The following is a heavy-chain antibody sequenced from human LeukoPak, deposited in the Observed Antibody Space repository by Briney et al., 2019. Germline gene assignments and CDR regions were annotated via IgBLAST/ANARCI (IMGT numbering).Heavy chain of an antibody. CDR2: IRSKANSYAT. J-gene: IGHJ6*02. D-gene: IGHD4-17*01. V-gene: IGHV3-73*01. CDR3: TSPMTTVTSYAPYYYYGMDV. CDR1: GFTFSGSA. Sequence: GGSLRLSCAASGFTFSGSAMHWVRQASGKGLEWVGRIRSKANSYATAYAASVKGRFTISRDDSKNTAYLQMNSLKTEDTAVYYCTSPMTTVTSYAPYYYYGMDVWGQGTTVTVSS.